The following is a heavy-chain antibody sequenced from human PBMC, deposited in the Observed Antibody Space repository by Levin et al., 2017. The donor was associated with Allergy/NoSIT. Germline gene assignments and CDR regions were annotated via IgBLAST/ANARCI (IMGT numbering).Heavy chain of an antibody. CDR3: ARGSITGDMASPFDY. J-gene: IGHJ4*02. Sequence: GESLKISCKASGYTFTSYAMNWVRQAPGQGLEWMGWINTNTGNPTYAQGFTGRFVFSLDTSVSTAYLQISSLKAEDTAVYYCARGSITGDMASPFDYWGQGTLVTVSS. CDR2: INTNTGNP. V-gene: IGHV7-4-1*02. CDR1: GYTFTSYA. D-gene: IGHD7-27*01.